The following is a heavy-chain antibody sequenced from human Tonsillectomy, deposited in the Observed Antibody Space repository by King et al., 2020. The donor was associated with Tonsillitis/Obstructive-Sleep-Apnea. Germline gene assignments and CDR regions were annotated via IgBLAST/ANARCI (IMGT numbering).Heavy chain of an antibody. Sequence: QLVQSGGGLVQPGRSLRLSCAASGFTFDDYAMYWVRQAPWKGLEWVSGISWNSGSIVYADSVKGRFTISRDNAKNSLYLQMNSLRPEDTALYYCAKDLIIAEAGTPGDGFDIWGQGTMVTVSS. V-gene: IGHV3-9*01. CDR2: ISWNSGSI. J-gene: IGHJ3*02. CDR1: GFTFDDYA. CDR3: AKDLIIAEAGTPGDGFDI. D-gene: IGHD6-13*01.